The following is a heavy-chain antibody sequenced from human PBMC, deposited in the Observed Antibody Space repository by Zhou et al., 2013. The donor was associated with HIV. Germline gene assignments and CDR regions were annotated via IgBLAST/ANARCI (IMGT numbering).Heavy chain of an antibody. Sequence: QVQLVQSGAEVKKPGSSVKVSCKASGGTFSSYAISWVRQAPGQGLEWMGRIIPILGIANYAQKFQGRVTITADKSTSTAYMELSSLRSEDTAVYYCARELVVYDAADYYYYYYMDVWGKGTTVTVSS. CDR3: ARELVVYDAADYYYYYYMDV. CDR2: IIPILGIA. J-gene: IGHJ6*03. CDR1: GGTFSSYA. V-gene: IGHV1-69*04. D-gene: IGHD2-8*02.